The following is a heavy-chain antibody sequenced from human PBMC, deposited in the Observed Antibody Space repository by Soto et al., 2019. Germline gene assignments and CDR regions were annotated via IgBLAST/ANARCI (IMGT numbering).Heavy chain of an antibody. J-gene: IGHJ4*02. CDR3: AKDHLETTVTTPSY. Sequence: QAQLVESGGGVVQPGRSLRLFCAASGFTFSSYGMHWVRQAPGKGLEWVAVISYDGHNKYYAESVKGRFNLSRDNFKNALYLQMDSLRAEDTGMYYCAKDHLETTVTTPSYRGQGSLVTVSS. CDR2: ISYDGHNK. V-gene: IGHV3-30*18. D-gene: IGHD4-17*01. CDR1: GFTFSSYG.